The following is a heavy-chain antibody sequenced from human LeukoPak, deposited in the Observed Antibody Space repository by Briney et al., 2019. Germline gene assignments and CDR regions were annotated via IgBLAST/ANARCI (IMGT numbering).Heavy chain of an antibody. CDR2: FDPEDGET. J-gene: IGHJ5*02. V-gene: IGHV1-24*01. CDR1: GYTLTELS. CDR3: ARGRRWFDP. Sequence: ASVKVSCKVSGYTLTELSMHWVRQAPGKGLEWMGGFDPEDGETIYAQKFQGRVTITTDESTSTAYMELSSLRSEDTAVYYCARGRRWFDPWGQGTLVTVSS.